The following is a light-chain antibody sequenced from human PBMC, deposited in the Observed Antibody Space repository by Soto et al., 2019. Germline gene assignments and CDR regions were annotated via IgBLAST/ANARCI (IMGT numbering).Light chain of an antibody. CDR2: DVN. V-gene: IGLV2-11*01. CDR3: VSYEENYKKV. J-gene: IGLJ1*01. CDR1: SCNVGAYNF. Sequence: QSALTQPHSVSGSPGQSVTISCTGTSCNVGAYNFASWYQQRPGTAPRLIIYDVNKRPSGVPDRFSGSKSGNTASLTISEPQAEDEADYYRVSYEENYKKVFGSGTQGTVL.